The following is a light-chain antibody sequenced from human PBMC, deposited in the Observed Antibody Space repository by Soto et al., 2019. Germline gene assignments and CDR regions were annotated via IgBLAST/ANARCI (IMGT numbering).Light chain of an antibody. CDR2: GAS. J-gene: IGKJ2*01. CDR1: QSVNNN. CDR3: QQYNNWPPDT. Sequence: IIWTQSPASLSVSPGERATLSCRASQSVNNNLAWYQQKRGQAPRLLIYGASTRATGIPGRFRGSGSGTEFTLTITSLQSEDFAVYFCQQYNNWPPDTFGQGTKVDIK. V-gene: IGKV3-15*01.